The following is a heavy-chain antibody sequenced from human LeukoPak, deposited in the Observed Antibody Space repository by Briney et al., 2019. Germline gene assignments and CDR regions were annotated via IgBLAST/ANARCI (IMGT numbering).Heavy chain of an antibody. CDR3: ARVGRYGYNLEYFDY. Sequence: SETLSLTCTVSGGSISSYYWSWIRQPPGKGLEWIGYIYYRGSTNYNPSLKSRVTISVDTSKNQFSLKLSSVTAADTAVYYCARVGRYGYNLEYFDYWGQGTLVTVSS. V-gene: IGHV4-59*01. J-gene: IGHJ4*02. CDR1: GGSISSYY. D-gene: IGHD5-24*01. CDR2: IYYRGST.